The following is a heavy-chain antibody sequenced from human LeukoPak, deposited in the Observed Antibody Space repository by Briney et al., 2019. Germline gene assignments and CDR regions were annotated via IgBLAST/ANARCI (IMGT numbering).Heavy chain of an antibody. CDR2: IHSGGNT. J-gene: IGHJ6*02. CDR1: GFALSSNY. V-gene: IGHV3-66*01. Sequence: GGCLRLSCTASGFALSSNYIKWVRQAPGKGLGWDSVIHSGGNTYYEHSVKDRITISRDNSKNTVYLQMNSLRAEDTALYYCARERDGYCGGDCYYYYGMDVWGQGTTVTVSS. CDR3: ARERDGYCGGDCYYYYGMDV. D-gene: IGHD2-21*02.